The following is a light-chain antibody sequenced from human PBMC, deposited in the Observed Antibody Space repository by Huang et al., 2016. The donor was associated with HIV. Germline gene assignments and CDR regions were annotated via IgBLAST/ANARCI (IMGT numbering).Light chain of an antibody. Sequence: DIVMTQSPLSLSVTPGEPASISCRSSQSLLQSNGYRYLDWYVQKPGQSPQLLIYLGSSRASGVPDRFSGSASGTDFSLRISRVEAEDVGVYYCRQALQTPWT. CDR2: LGS. CDR3: RQALQTPWT. CDR1: QSLLQSNGYRY. V-gene: IGKV2-28*01. J-gene: IGKJ1*01.